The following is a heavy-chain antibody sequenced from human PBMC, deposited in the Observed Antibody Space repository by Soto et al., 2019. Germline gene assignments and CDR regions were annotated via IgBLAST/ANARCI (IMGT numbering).Heavy chain of an antibody. J-gene: IGHJ5*02. CDR3: ARRSSSSLGSLFDP. CDR1: VGSISSSTYY. Sequence: PSETLCITCTISVGSISSSTYYWDWIRQPPGKGLEWIGAMYYTGNKNYNPSLESRVTMSVDTSKNQFSLKLSSVTPTDTAVYYCARRSSSSLGSLFDPWGRGILVTV. CDR2: MYYTGNK. D-gene: IGHD6-6*01. V-gene: IGHV4-39*01.